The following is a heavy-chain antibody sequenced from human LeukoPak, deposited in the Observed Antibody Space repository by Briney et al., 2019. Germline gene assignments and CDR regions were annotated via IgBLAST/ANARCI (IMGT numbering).Heavy chain of an antibody. D-gene: IGHD3-10*01. Sequence: GGSLRLSCAASGFTFSSYEMNWVRQAPGKGLEWVSYISSSGSTIYYADSVKGRFTISRDNAKNSLYLQMNSLRAEGTAVYYCARDGPCEYYGSGSYPKFDYWGQGTLVTVSS. V-gene: IGHV3-48*03. J-gene: IGHJ4*02. CDR3: ARDGPCEYYGSGSYPKFDY. CDR1: GFTFSSYE. CDR2: ISSSGSTI.